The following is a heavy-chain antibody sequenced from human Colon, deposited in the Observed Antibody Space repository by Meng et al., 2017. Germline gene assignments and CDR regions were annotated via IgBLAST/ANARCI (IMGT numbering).Heavy chain of an antibody. CDR3: ALGQREKMFDF. J-gene: IGHJ4*02. D-gene: IGHD1-26*01. Sequence: GESLKISCAASGFTFSDYWMHWVRQAPGKGLVWVSRINSDGSRTVYADSVQGRFTISRDNAKNTLYLLMNSLGVEYTAVYYCALGQREKMFDFWGQGTLVTVSS. CDR1: GFTFSDYW. V-gene: IGHV3-74*01. CDR2: INSDGSRT.